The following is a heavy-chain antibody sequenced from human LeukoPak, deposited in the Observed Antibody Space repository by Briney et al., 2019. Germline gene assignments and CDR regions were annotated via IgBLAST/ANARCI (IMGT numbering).Heavy chain of an antibody. CDR2: INPNSGDT. CDR1: GYTFTSYY. J-gene: IGHJ5*02. D-gene: IGHD6-13*01. Sequence: ASVKVSCKASGYTFTSYYMHWVRQAPGQGLEWMGWINPNSGDTKYAQKFQGRVTMTRDTSISTAYMELSRLRSDDTAVYYCARIRAAAGTLWFDPWGQGTLVTVSS. V-gene: IGHV1-2*02. CDR3: ARIRAAAGTLWFDP.